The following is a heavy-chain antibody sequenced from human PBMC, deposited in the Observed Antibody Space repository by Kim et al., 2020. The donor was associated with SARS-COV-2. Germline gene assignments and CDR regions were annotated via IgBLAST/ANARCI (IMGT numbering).Heavy chain of an antibody. CDR3: ARGEMATITFDY. D-gene: IGHD5-12*01. J-gene: IGHJ4*02. Sequence: SETLSLTCTVSGGSISSSSYYWGWIRQPPGKGLEWIGSIYYSGSTYYNPSLKSRVTISVDTSKNQFSLKLSSVTAADTAVYYCARGEMATITFDYWGQGTLVTVSS. CDR1: GGSISSSSYY. V-gene: IGHV4-39*01. CDR2: IYYSGST.